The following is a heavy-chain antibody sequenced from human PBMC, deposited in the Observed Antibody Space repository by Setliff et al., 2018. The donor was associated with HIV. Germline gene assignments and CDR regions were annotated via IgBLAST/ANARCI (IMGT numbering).Heavy chain of an antibody. CDR2: IFRAGNA. D-gene: IGHD3-9*01. CDR1: GGSISSGDYY. J-gene: IGHJ4*02. V-gene: IGHV4-61*02. Sequence: PSETLSLTCTVSGGSISSGDYYWTWIRQPAGKGLQWIGRIFRAGNATYNPSLKSRAILSVDTSQNQFSLKLSSVTAADTAVYYCAGEDWRRDYLDYWGQGTLVTVSS. CDR3: AGEDWRRDYLDY.